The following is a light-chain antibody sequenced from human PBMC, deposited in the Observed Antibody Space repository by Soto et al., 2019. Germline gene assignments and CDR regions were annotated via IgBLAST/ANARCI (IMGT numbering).Light chain of an antibody. CDR1: QSISSY. V-gene: IGKV1-39*01. CDR2: AAS. Sequence: DIQMTQSPSSLSASVGGRVTITCRASQSISSYLNWYQQKPGKAPKLLIYAASSLQSGVPSRFSGSGSGTDFTLTIRSLQPEDFATYYCQQSYSTPRTVGQGTKVDSK. CDR3: QQSYSTPRT. J-gene: IGKJ1*01.